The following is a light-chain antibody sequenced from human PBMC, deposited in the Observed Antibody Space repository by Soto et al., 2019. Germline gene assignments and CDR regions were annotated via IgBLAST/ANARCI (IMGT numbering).Light chain of an antibody. V-gene: IGKV3-15*01. CDR3: QQYDIWPLA. CDR1: QSISDN. J-gene: IGKJ4*01. Sequence: EIVMTQSPATLSVSPGERATLSCRASQSISDNLAWYQQRPGQAPRLLIYGASSRATGIPARFSGSGSGTDFTLTISSLQSEDFAVYFCQQYDIWPLAFGGGTKVDIK. CDR2: GAS.